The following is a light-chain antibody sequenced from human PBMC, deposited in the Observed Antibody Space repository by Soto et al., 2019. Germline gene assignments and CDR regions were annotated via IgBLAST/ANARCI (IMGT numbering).Light chain of an antibody. J-gene: IGKJ1*01. CDR2: GAS. V-gene: IGKV3-20*01. CDR1: QSICDT. Sequence: EIVMPQSPATLSVSPGGRATLSCRASQSICDTLAWSREKPGRAPRLLIYGASKRATDTPDRFSGSGSGTDFTLTISRLEPEDSAVYYCQQYGSSGTFGQGTKVDIK. CDR3: QQYGSSGT.